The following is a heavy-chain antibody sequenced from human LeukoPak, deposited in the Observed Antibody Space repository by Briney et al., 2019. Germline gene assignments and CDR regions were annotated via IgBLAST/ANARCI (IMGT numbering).Heavy chain of an antibody. D-gene: IGHD3-22*01. CDR1: GGSISTSGFY. V-gene: IGHV4-39*01. Sequence: SETLSLTCTVSGGSISTSGFYWGWIRQPPGTGLEWIGTIDDSGSSYYNPSLRRCVTVSVDTTKNQFSLRLTSLAAADTAVYYCARMYYYDSSGHYGYNWFDPWGQGTLVTVSS. J-gene: IGHJ5*02. CDR3: ARMYYYDSSGHYGYNWFDP. CDR2: IDDSGSS.